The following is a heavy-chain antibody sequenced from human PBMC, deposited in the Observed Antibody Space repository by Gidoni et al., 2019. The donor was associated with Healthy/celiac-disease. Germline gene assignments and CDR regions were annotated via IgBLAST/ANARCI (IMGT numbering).Heavy chain of an antibody. Sequence: EVQLVESGGGLIQPGGSLRLSCAASGFTVSSNYMSWVRQAPGKGLEWVSVIYSGGSTYYADSVKGRFTISRDNSKNTLYLQMNSLRAEDTAVYYCAREGPANSFPRVYYYGMDVWGQGTTVTVSS. CDR1: GFTVSSNY. CDR2: IYSGGST. CDR3: AREGPANSFPRVYYYGMDV. V-gene: IGHV3-53*01. J-gene: IGHJ6*02. D-gene: IGHD2-2*01.